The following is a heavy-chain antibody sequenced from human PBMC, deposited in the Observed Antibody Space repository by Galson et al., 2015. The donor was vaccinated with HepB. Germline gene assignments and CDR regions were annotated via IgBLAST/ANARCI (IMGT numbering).Heavy chain of an antibody. V-gene: IGHV6-1*01. Sequence: CAISGDSVSSNSAAWNWIRQSPSRGLEWLGRTYYRSKWYNDYAVSVKSRITINPDTSKNQFSLQLNSVTPEDTAVYYCARDRSGWVSSPNWFDPWGQGTLVTVSS. CDR1: GDSVSSNSAA. J-gene: IGHJ5*02. CDR2: TYYRSKWYN. CDR3: ARDRSGWVSSPNWFDP. D-gene: IGHD6-19*01.